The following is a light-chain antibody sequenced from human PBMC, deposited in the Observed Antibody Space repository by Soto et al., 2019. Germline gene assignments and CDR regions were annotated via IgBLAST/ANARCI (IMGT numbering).Light chain of an antibody. CDR3: SSYTTTNTLWV. Sequence: QSVLTQPASVSGSPGQSITISCTGTSSDVGAYDYVSWYQQNPGKAPKLIISEVSDRPSGVSNRFSGSKSGNTASLTISGLQAEDAADYFCSSYTTTNTLWVFGGGTQLTVL. CDR2: EVS. V-gene: IGLV2-14*01. CDR1: SSDVGAYDY. J-gene: IGLJ3*02.